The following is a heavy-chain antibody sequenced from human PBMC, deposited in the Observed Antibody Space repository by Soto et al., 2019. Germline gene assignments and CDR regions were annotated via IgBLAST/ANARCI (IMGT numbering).Heavy chain of an antibody. CDR2: IDWDDDK. D-gene: IGHD4-17*01. J-gene: IGHJ6*02. CDR1: GFSLSTSGMC. V-gene: IGHV2-70*01. Sequence: GSGPTLVNPTQTLTLTCTFSGFSLSTSGMCVSWIRQTPGKALEWLALIDWDDDKYYSTSLKTRLTISKDTSKNQVVLTMTNMDPVDTATYYCARTLRPGRYYGMDVWGQGTTVTVSS. CDR3: ARTLRPGRYYGMDV.